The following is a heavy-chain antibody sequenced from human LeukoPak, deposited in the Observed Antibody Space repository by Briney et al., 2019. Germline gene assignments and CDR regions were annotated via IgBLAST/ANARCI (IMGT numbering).Heavy chain of an antibody. D-gene: IGHD3-22*01. Sequence: GGSLRVCCAASGFTFSDYYMSWIRQTPGKGLEWVSYISSSGSTIYYADSVKGRFTISRDNAKNSLYLQMNSLRAEDTAVYYCARDYWGSSGYSIDYWGQGTLVTVSS. CDR3: ARDYWGSSGYSIDY. J-gene: IGHJ4*02. V-gene: IGHV3-11*01. CDR1: GFTFSDYY. CDR2: ISSSGSTI.